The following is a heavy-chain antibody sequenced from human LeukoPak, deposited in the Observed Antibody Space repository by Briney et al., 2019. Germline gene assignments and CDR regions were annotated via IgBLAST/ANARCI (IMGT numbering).Heavy chain of an antibody. Sequence: GGSLRLSCAASGFTFSSYAMYWVRQAPGKGLRWVATILYDGSNKYYVDSVKGRFTISRDNSKNTLYLQMNSLRAEDTAVYYCARDVVAAAGSFDYWGQGTQVTVSS. CDR2: ILYDGSNK. J-gene: IGHJ4*02. V-gene: IGHV3-30*04. D-gene: IGHD6-13*01. CDR3: ARDVVAAAGSFDY. CDR1: GFTFSSYA.